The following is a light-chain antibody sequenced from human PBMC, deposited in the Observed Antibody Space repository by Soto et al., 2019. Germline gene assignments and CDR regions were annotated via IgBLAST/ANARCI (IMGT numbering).Light chain of an antibody. Sequence: EIALTQSPGTLSLSPGERATLSCRASQSVSTYLAWYQQKPGQAPRLLIYGASSRATGIPDRFSGSGSGTDLTLTISRLEPEDFSVYYCQHYGSSPYTFGQGTKLEIK. CDR1: QSVSTY. CDR3: QHYGSSPYT. CDR2: GAS. V-gene: IGKV3-20*01. J-gene: IGKJ2*01.